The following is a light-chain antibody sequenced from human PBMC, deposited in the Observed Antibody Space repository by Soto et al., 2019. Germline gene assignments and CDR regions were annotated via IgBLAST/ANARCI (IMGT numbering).Light chain of an antibody. V-gene: IGKV3-15*01. CDR2: GGS. CDR3: QQYNNWPLT. Sequence: PATPVWIPGERATLSFMASQSVSSNFHWYQQKPGQAPGLLIYGGSTRVTGVPARFSGSGSGTEFTLTISSLQSEDFAVYYCQQYNNWPLTFGQGTRLE. J-gene: IGKJ5*01. CDR1: QSVSSN.